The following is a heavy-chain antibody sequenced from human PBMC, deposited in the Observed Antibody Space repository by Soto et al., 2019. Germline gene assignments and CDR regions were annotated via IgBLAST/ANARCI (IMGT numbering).Heavy chain of an antibody. CDR2: IYWNDDK. J-gene: IGHJ5*01. V-gene: IGHV2-5*01. Sequence: YGPTLVNPTQTLTLTCTFSGFSLRTSGVGVGWIRQPPGNALEWLALIYWNDDKRYSPSLXXSLTITKDTSKNQVVLTMTNMDPVDTATYYCAHRRPSWYYDSSGYVFLFDSWGQGSLVTGSS. D-gene: IGHD3-22*01. CDR3: AHRRPSWYYDSSGYVFLFDS. CDR1: GFSLRTSGVG.